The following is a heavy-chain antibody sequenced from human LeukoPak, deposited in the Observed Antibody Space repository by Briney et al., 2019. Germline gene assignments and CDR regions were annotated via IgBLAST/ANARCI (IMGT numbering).Heavy chain of an antibody. V-gene: IGHV1-18*01. D-gene: IGHD6-13*01. CDR1: GYTFTSYG. CDR3: AREMGSSWYWPLDY. CDR2: TSAYNGNT. Sequence: ASVKVSCKASGYTFTSYGISWVRQAPGQGLEWMGWTSAYNGNTNYAQKLQGRVTMTTDTSTSTAYMELRSLRSDDTAVYYRAREMGSSWYWPLDYWGQGTLVTVSS. J-gene: IGHJ4*02.